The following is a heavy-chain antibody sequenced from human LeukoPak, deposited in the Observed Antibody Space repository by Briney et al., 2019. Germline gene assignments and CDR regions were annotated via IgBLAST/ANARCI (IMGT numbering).Heavy chain of an antibody. CDR3: ARDPIVGATCFDY. CDR1: GFTFSSYA. J-gene: IGHJ4*02. D-gene: IGHD1-26*01. Sequence: GGSLRLSCAASGFTFSSYAMSWVRQAPGKGLEWVSAIGGSGGSTYYADSVKGRFTISRDNSKNTLYLQMNSLRAEDTAVYYCARDPIVGATCFDYWGQGTLVTVSS. V-gene: IGHV3-23*01. CDR2: IGGSGGST.